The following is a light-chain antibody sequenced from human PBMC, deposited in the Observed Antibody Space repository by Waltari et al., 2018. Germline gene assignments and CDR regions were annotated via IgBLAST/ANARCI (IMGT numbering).Light chain of an antibody. CDR2: EVS. CDR1: SSDVGGYNY. V-gene: IGLV2-14*01. Sequence: QSALTQPASVSGSPGQSITISCPGTSSDVGGYNYVSWYQQHPGKAPNLMIDEVSNRPSGVSNRFSGSKSGNTASLTISGLQAEDEADYYCSSYTSSSTPVVFGGGTKLTVL. J-gene: IGLJ2*01. CDR3: SSYTSSSTPVV.